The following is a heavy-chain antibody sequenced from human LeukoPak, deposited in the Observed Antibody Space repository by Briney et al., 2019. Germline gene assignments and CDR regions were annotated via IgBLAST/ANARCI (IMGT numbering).Heavy chain of an antibody. D-gene: IGHD1/OR15-1a*01. CDR1: GGSFSGYY. J-gene: IGHJ4*02. V-gene: IGHV4-34*01. CDR2: INHSGST. Sequence: SETLSLTCAVYGGSFSGYYWSWIRQPPGKGLEWIGEINHSGSTNYNPSLKSRVTISVDTSKNQFSLKLSSVTAADTAVYCCARGRSNRADFDYWGQGTLVTVSS. CDR3: ARGRSNRADFDY.